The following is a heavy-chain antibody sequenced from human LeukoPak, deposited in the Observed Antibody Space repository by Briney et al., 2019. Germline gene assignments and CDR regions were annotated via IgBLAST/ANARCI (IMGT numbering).Heavy chain of an antibody. D-gene: IGHD6-13*01. J-gene: IGHJ4*02. Sequence: GGSLRPSCAPSGFTFSSHWMHWGRQAPGKGLVCVLRINSDGSRTSYAASVTGRFTIYRDNAKNTLYLEMNSLRAEDTAVYYCAREGSYISSFDCWGQGTLVTVSS. CDR3: AREGSYISSFDC. V-gene: IGHV3-74*01. CDR2: INSDGSRT. CDR1: GFTFSSHW.